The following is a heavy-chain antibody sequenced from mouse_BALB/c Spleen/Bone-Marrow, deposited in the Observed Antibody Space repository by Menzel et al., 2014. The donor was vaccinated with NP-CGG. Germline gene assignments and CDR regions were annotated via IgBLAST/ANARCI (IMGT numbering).Heavy chain of an antibody. Sequence: QVQLQQSGAELVMPGASVKMSCKASGYTFTDYWMHWVKQRPGQGLEWIGAIDTSDSYTSYNQKFKGKATLTVDESSSTAYMQLSSLTSEDSAVCYCAREGYGNSYAMDYWGQGTSVTVSS. J-gene: IGHJ4*01. CDR2: IDTSDSYT. CDR1: GYTFTDYW. D-gene: IGHD2-1*01. V-gene: IGHV1-69*01. CDR3: AREGYGNSYAMDY.